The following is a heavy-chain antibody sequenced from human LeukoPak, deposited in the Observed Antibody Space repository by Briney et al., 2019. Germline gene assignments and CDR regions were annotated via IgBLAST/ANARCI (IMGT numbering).Heavy chain of an antibody. J-gene: IGHJ4*02. V-gene: IGHV3-15*01. Sequence: KPGGSLRLSCAASGFTFSNAWMSWVRQAPGKGLEWVGRIKSKTDGGATHYAAPVKGRFTISRDDSKNTLYLQMNSLKTEDTAVYYCTTEAYYYDNGAIKYFDYWGQGTLVTVSS. CDR1: GFTFSNAW. CDR3: TTEAYYYDNGAIKYFDY. CDR2: IKSKTDGGAT. D-gene: IGHD3-22*01.